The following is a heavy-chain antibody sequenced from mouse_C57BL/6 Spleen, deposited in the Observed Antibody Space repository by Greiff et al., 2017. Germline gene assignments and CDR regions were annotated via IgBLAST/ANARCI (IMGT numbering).Heavy chain of an antibody. D-gene: IGHD1-1*01. CDR3: ARSITTVVAYYFDY. Sequence: VQLQQSGPELVKPGASVKISCKASGYSFTGYYMHWVKQSHGNILDWIGYIYPYNGGSSYNQKFKGKATLTVDKSSSTAYMELRSLTSEDSAVYYCARSITTVVAYYFDYWGQGTTLTVSS. J-gene: IGHJ2*01. V-gene: IGHV1-31*01. CDR2: IYPYNGGS. CDR1: GYSFTGYY.